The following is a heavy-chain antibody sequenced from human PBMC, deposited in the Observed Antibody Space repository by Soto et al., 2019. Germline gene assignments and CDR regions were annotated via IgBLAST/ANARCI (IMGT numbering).Heavy chain of an antibody. CDR1: GSTFTSYS. CDR3: ARGPLEGNNDYATFDF. CDR2: ITNKSTTI. J-gene: IGHJ4*02. V-gene: IGHV3-48*04. Sequence: FLRLSCADSGSTFTSYSINSFRQAPFQGHAWVSYITNKSTTIKYADSVKVRFTISKENAKNSVYLQMSRLRAEDTAVYYCARGPLEGNNDYATFDFWGQGTLLTVSS. D-gene: IGHD4-17*01.